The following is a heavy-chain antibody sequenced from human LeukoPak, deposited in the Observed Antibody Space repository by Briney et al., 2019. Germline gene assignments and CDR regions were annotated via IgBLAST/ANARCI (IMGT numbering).Heavy chain of an antibody. CDR2: IYYSGST. CDR3: ARDRAGSVGFDP. J-gene: IGHJ5*02. V-gene: IGHV4-59*01. CDR1: GGSISSYY. Sequence: LETLSLTCTVSGGSISSYYWSWIRQPPGKGLEWIGYIYYSGSTNYNPSLKSRVTISVDTSKNQFSLKLSSVTAADTAVYYCARDRAGSVGFDPWGQGTLVTVSS. D-gene: IGHD1-26*01.